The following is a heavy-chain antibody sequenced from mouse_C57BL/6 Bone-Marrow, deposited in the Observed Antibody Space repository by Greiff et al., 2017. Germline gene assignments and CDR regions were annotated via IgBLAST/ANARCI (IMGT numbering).Heavy chain of an antibody. CDR2: ISDGGSYT. CDR3: ARTNWGGIAY. V-gene: IGHV5-4*01. D-gene: IGHD4-1*01. Sequence: QGVESGGGLVKPGGSLKLSCAASGFTFSRYAMSWVRQTPEKRLEWVATISDGGSYTYYPDNVKGRFTISRDNAKNNLYLQMRHLKSEDTAMYYCARTNWGGIAYWGQGTLVTVSA. J-gene: IGHJ3*01. CDR1: GFTFSRYA.